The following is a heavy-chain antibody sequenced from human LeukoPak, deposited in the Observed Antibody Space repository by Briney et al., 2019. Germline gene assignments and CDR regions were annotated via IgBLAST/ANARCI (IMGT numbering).Heavy chain of an antibody. V-gene: IGHV3-7*01. CDR3: ARRGGSSSRRRPIDY. J-gene: IGHJ4*02. D-gene: IGHD6-6*01. CDR2: IKQDGSQR. Sequence: GGSLRLSCTASGFTFSNYWMTWVRQAPGKGPEWVANIKQDGSQRYYVDSVRGRFTISRDNAKNSLFPQMNGLRAEDTAVYYCARRGGSSSRRRPIDYWGQGTLVTVSS. CDR1: GFTFSNYW.